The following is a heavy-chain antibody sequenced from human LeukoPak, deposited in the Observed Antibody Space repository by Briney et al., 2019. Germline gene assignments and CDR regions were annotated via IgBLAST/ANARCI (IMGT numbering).Heavy chain of an antibody. CDR2: IDSDGTRT. CDR1: GFAFSTYW. J-gene: IGHJ5*02. D-gene: IGHD2-21*02. Sequence: PGRSLRLSCAASGFAFSTYWMHWVRQAPGKGLVWVSRIDSDGTRTTYADSVKGRFTISRDNAKNTLYLQMNSLRVEDTAVYYCARSPNCGGDCSWGQGTLVTVSS. CDR3: ARSPNCGGDCS. V-gene: IGHV3-74*01.